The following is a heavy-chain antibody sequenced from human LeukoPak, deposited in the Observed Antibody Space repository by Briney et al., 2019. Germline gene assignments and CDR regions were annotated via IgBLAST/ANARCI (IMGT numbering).Heavy chain of an antibody. CDR2: IYSSENS. D-gene: IGHD3-16*01. J-gene: IGHJ5*02. CDR1: GHPITTNSYW. CDR3: ARRGIWDLQIGNWFDP. V-gene: IGHV4-39*02. Sequence: MSSDTLSLTCSISGHPITTNSYWWAWIRQSPGKGLEWIGIIYSSENSYYNPSLKSRATISPDTSKNHYSLRLTSVTAADTAVYYCARRGIWDLQIGNWFDPWGQGILVTVSS.